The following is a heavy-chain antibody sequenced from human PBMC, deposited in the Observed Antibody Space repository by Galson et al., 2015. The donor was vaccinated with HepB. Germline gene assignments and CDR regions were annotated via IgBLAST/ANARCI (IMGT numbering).Heavy chain of an antibody. CDR2: ISFDGGNK. D-gene: IGHD3-3*01. J-gene: IGHJ6*02. CDR1: GFTFSFYG. CDR3: AKDRVRRISDMDV. V-gene: IGHV3-30*18. Sequence: SLRLSCAASGFTFSFYGMHWVRQAPGKGLEWVTLISFDGGNKYYADSVKGRFTISRDNSNNMLYLQMNSLRTEDTAVYYCAKDRVRRISDMDVWGQGTTVIVSS.